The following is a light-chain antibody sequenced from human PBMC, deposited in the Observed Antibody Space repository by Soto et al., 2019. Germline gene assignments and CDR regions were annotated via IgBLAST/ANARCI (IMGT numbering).Light chain of an antibody. CDR3: QQYNSYSRT. CDR2: AAS. Sequence: DIQVTKSPSSLSASERDRVTITCRASQSISSFLNWYQQKPGKAPKLLIYAASSLESGVPSRFSGSGSGTEFTLTISSLQPDDFATYYCQQYNSYSRTFGQGTKVDIK. J-gene: IGKJ1*01. CDR1: QSISSF. V-gene: IGKV1-5*01.